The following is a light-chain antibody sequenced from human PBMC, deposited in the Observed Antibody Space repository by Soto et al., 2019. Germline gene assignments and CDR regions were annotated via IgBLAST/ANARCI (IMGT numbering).Light chain of an antibody. J-gene: IGKJ2*01. V-gene: IGKV3-11*01. CDR3: QQRGNCPRT. CDR1: QSVSSY. Sequence: EIVLTQSPATLSLSPGERATLSCRASQSVSSYLAWYQQKPGQAPRLLIYDASNRATAIPARFSGSGSGTDFTLTISSLEPEDFAVYYCQQRGNCPRTFGQGTKLEIK. CDR2: DAS.